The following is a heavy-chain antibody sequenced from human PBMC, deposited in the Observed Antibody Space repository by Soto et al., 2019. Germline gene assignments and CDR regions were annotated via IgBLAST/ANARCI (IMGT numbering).Heavy chain of an antibody. J-gene: IGHJ4*02. V-gene: IGHV1-3*01. CDR2: INAGNGNT. CDR3: ARDRPRITQQFNGVA. Sequence: ASVKVSCKASGYTFTSYAMHWVRQAPGQRLEWMGWINAGNGNTKYSQKFQGRVTITRDTSASTAYMELSSLRSEDTAVYYCARDRPRITQQFNGVAWGQGTLVTVSS. CDR1: GYTFTSYA. D-gene: IGHD2-8*01.